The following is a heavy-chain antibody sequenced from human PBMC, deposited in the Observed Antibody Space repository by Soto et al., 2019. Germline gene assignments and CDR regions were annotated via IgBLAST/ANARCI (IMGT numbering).Heavy chain of an antibody. Sequence: EVQLVESGGGLVKPGGSLRLSCAASGFTINDAWMTWVRQAPGKGLEWVGRIQSKADGGTTHYAAPVRGRFTVSTDDSKNTLYLEMNSLKTDDTAVYYCVRGLNWNENYWGQGTLVTVSS. CDR3: VRGLNWNENY. V-gene: IGHV3-15*01. CDR2: IQSKADGGTT. CDR1: GFTINDAW. J-gene: IGHJ4*02. D-gene: IGHD1-1*01.